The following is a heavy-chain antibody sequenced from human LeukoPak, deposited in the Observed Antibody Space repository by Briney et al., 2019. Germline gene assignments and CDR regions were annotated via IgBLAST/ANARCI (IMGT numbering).Heavy chain of an antibody. CDR1: GYTFTGYY. Sequence: EASVKVSCKASGYTFTGYYMHWVRQAPGQGLEWMGWINPNSGGTNYAQKFQGRVTMTRDTSISTAYMELSRLRSDDTAVYYCARATLLRFLEWFPVWLRPPGWFDPWGQGTLVTVSS. J-gene: IGHJ5*02. D-gene: IGHD3-3*01. CDR2: INPNSGGT. CDR3: ARATLLRFLEWFPVWLRPPGWFDP. V-gene: IGHV1-2*02.